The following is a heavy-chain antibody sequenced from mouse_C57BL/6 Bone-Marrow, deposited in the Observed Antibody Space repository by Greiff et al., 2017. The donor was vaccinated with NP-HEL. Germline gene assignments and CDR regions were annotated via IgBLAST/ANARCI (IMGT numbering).Heavy chain of an antibody. CDR2: IYPGDGDT. V-gene: IGHV1-80*01. CDR1: GYAFSSYW. J-gene: IGHJ3*01. Sequence: QVQLQQSGAELVKPGASVQISCKASGYAFSSYWMNWVKQRPGKGLEWIGQIYPGDGDTNYNGKFKGKATLTADKSSSTAYMQLSSLTSEDSAVYFCARRYSNYAFAYWGQGTLVTVSA. CDR3: ARRYSNYAFAY. D-gene: IGHD2-5*01.